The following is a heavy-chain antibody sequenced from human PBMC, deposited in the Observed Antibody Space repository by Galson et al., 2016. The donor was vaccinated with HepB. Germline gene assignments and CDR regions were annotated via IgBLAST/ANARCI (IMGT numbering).Heavy chain of an antibody. D-gene: IGHD6-19*01. J-gene: IGHJ1*01. CDR2: ISGSSSQK. CDR1: GFTFTTYN. V-gene: IGHV3-21*06. CDR3: ASPDLALTGTGEQYFQH. Sequence: SCAASGFTFTTYNMHWVRQAPGKGLEWVSSISGSSSQKYYADPVKGRFPISRDNAKNSVFLQMDSLRAEDTAIYYCASPDLALTGTGEQYFQHWGQGTLVSVSS.